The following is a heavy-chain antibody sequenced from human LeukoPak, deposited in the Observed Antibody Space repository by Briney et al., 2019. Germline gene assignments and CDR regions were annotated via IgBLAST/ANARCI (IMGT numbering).Heavy chain of an antibody. D-gene: IGHD3-10*01. CDR2: VKSKSAGETT. Sequence: LGGSLRLSCAASGLSIGNDWMSWVRQAAGKGLEWVARVKSKSAGETTDYAAPVKGRFTISRDDSKNTLYLQMNSLKTEDTAVYYCTLIQGWGSGSYYRDFWGQGTLVTVSS. CDR1: GLSIGNDW. J-gene: IGHJ4*02. CDR3: TLIQGWGSGSYYRDF. V-gene: IGHV3-15*01.